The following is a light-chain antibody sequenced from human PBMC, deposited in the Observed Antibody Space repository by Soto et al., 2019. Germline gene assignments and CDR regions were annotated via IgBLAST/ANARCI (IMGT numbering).Light chain of an antibody. CDR1: QSVSSY. J-gene: IGKJ1*01. CDR3: QHYNSYSEA. CDR2: DAS. V-gene: IGKV3-11*01. Sequence: EIVLTQSPATLSLSPGERATLSCRASQSVSSYLAWYQQKPGQAPRLLIYDASNRATGIPARFSGSGSGTDFTLTISSLEPEDFALYYCQHYNSYSEAFGQGTKVDIK.